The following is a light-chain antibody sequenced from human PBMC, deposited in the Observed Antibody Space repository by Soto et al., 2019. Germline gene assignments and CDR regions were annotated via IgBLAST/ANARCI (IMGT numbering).Light chain of an antibody. CDR2: EVN. J-gene: IGLJ1*01. Sequence: QSALTQPPSASGSPGQSVTISCTGTGRDLGGYNFVSWYQQHPGKVPKLIIYEVNKRPSGVPDRFSGSKSGNTASLTVSGLQAGDEADYYCSSYAGTNNRYVFGTGTKLTVL. V-gene: IGLV2-8*01. CDR1: GRDLGGYNF. CDR3: SSYAGTNNRYV.